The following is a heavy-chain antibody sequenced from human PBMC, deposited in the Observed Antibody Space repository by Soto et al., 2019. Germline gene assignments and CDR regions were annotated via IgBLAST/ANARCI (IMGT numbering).Heavy chain of an antibody. D-gene: IGHD2-21*02. CDR1: GGSMSSYY. V-gene: IGHV4-59*08. J-gene: IGHJ4*02. CDR3: ARLGGYYQAFDQ. Sequence: SSETLSLTCIVSGGSMSSYYLGWFRQPPGKGLEWIGYIYYTGTTTYHPSLKSRVTISIDTSRNQFSLKLNSVTAADTAVYYCARLGGYYQAFDQWGQGSPVTVS. CDR2: IYYTGTT.